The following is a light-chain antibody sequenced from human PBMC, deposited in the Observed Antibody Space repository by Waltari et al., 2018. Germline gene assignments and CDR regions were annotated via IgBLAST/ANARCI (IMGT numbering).Light chain of an antibody. V-gene: IGLV3-10*01. CDR3: YSTDSSGNHRRV. J-gene: IGLJ2*01. CDR1: ALPHKY. CDR2: EDS. Sequence: SYELTQPPSVSVSPGQTARTTCSGHALPHKYASWYQHKSGQAPVTVIYEDSKRPSTTPERFSGSSSGTMATLIISGAQVEDEADYYCYSTDSSGNHRRVFGGGTKLTVL.